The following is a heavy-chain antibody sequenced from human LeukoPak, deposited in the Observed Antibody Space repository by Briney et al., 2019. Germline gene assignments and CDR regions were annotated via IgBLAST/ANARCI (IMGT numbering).Heavy chain of an antibody. CDR3: ARLNYGDSPYYHYYGMDV. Sequence: PGGSLRLSCAASGFTFSNYWMTWVRQAPGKGLEWVANIKQDGSEKYSVDSVKGRFTISRDNANNSLYLQMNSLRAEDTAVYYCARLNYGDSPYYHYYGMDVWGQGTTVTVSS. V-gene: IGHV3-7*01. CDR2: IKQDGSEK. CDR1: GFTFSNYW. J-gene: IGHJ6*02. D-gene: IGHD4-17*01.